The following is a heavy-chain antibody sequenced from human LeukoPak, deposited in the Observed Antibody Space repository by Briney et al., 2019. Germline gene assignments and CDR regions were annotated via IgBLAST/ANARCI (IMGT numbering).Heavy chain of an antibody. CDR3: ARDDYYDSSGYTAFDI. V-gene: IGHV1-18*01. D-gene: IGHD3-22*01. Sequence: ASVKVSCKASGYTFTSYGISWVRQAPGQGLEWMGWISAYNCNTNYAQKLQGRVTMTTDTSTSTAYMELRSLRSDDTAVYYCARDDYYDSSGYTAFDIWGQGTMVTVSS. CDR1: GYTFTSYG. J-gene: IGHJ3*02. CDR2: ISAYNCNT.